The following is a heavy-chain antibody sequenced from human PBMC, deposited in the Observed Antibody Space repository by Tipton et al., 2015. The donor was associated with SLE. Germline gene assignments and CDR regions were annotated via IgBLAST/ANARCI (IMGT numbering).Heavy chain of an antibody. Sequence: SLRLSCVASGLNFNVYSMNWVRQAPGKGLEWVTYITNVGRTIHYADSVQGRFTVSRDNARNSLYLQMNRLRAEDTAVYYCARAHYDFRSYNLDYWGQGTLVTVSS. CDR3: ARAHYDFRSYNLDY. CDR2: ITNVGRTI. J-gene: IGHJ4*02. D-gene: IGHD3-3*01. V-gene: IGHV3-48*01. CDR1: GLNFNVYS.